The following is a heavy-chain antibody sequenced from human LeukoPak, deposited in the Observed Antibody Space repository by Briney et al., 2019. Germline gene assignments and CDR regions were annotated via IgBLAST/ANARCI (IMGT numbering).Heavy chain of an antibody. D-gene: IGHD2-2*01. CDR3: ARPRRYCSSTSCHNEIDY. CDR2: IYYSGST. J-gene: IGHJ4*02. CDR1: GGSISSYY. V-gene: IGHV4-59*08. Sequence: SETLSLTCTVSGGSISSYYWSWIRQPPGKGLEWIGYIYYSGSTNYNPSLKSRVTISVDTSKNQFSLKLSSVTAADTAVYYCARPRRYCSSTSCHNEIDYWGQGTLVTVSS.